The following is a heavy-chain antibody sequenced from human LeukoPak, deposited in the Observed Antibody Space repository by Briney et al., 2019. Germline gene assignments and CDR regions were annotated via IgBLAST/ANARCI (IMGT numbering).Heavy chain of an antibody. V-gene: IGHV1-46*01. Sequence: ASVKVSCKASGYTFTSYYMHWVRQAPGQGLEWMGIINPSGGSTSYAQKFQGRVTMTRDTSTSTVYMELSSLRSEDTAVCYCARDRRYSDTAMADAFDIWGQGTMVTVSS. D-gene: IGHD5-18*01. CDR3: ARDRRYSDTAMADAFDI. CDR2: INPSGGST. J-gene: IGHJ3*02. CDR1: GYTFTSYY.